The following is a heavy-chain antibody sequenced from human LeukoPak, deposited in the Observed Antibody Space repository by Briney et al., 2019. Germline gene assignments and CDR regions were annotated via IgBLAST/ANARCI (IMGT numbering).Heavy chain of an antibody. CDR3: AKVQEMDTILPPFHY. CDR2: ISGSGGNT. J-gene: IGHJ4*02. V-gene: IGHV3-23*01. Sequence: PGGSLRLSCAASGFTFSNYAMSWVRQVPGKGLEWVSAISGSGGNTFYADSVKGRFTISRDNSKNTLYLQVNSLRAADTATYYCAKVQEMDTILPPFHYWGQGTLVIVSS. D-gene: IGHD5-24*01. CDR1: GFTFSNYA.